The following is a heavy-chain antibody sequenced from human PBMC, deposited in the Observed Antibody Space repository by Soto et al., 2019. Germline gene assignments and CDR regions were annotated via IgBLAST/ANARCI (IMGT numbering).Heavy chain of an antibody. J-gene: IGHJ6*02. CDR1: GYTFTSYF. CDR3: ARELGGSSWQLVYYYYYGMDV. V-gene: IGHV1-18*01. CDR2: ISAYNGNT. D-gene: IGHD6-13*01. Sequence: ASVKVSCKASGYTFTSYFISWVRQAPGQGLEWMGWISAYNGNTNYAQKLQGRVTMTTDTSTSTAYMELRSLRSDDTAVYYCARELGGSSWQLVYYYYYGMDVWGQGTTVTVSS.